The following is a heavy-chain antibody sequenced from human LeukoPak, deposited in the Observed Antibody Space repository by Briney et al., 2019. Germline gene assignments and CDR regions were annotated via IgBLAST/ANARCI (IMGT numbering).Heavy chain of an antibody. CDR1: GYTFTSYW. CDR2: IYPGDSDT. D-gene: IGHD1-20*01. J-gene: IGHJ4*02. CDR3: ARLRDNWEDY. Sequence: GESLKISCKGSGYTFTSYWIVWVRQMPGKGLEWMGIIYPGDSDTRYNPSFQGQVTISADKSISSAYLRWNSLKASDTAMYYCARLRDNWEDYWGQGTLVTVSS. V-gene: IGHV5-51*01.